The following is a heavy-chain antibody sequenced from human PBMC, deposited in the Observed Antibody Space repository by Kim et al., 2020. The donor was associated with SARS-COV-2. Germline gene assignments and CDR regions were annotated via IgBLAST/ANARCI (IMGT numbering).Heavy chain of an antibody. D-gene: IGHD3-22*01. J-gene: IGHJ2*01. CDR3: ARAGPRITMIEKGWYFDL. Sequence: KGRFTIARENAKNSLYLQMNSLRAGDTAVYYCARAGPRITMIEKGWYFDLWGRGTLVTVSS. V-gene: IGHV3-13*01.